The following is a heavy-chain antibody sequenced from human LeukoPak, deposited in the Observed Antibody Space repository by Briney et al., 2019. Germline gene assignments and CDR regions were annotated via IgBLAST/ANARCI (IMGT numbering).Heavy chain of an antibody. CDR2: IHYSETT. CDR3: ARQSPYCSSTSCYDRDYYYYYMDV. V-gene: IGHV4-39*01. J-gene: IGHJ6*03. D-gene: IGHD2-2*01. CDR1: GGSISSSSNY. Sequence: SETLSLTCTVSGGSISSSSNYWGWIRQPPGKGLEWIGSIHYSETTYDNPALKSRVIISVDTSKNEFSPKLTSVTAADTAVYYCARQSPYCSSTSCYDRDYYYYYMDVWGKGTTVTVSS.